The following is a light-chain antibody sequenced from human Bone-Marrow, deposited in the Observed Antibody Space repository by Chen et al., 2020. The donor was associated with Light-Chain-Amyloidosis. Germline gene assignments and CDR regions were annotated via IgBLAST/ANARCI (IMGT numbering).Light chain of an antibody. V-gene: IGLV2-14*03. CDR1: SSDVGGYNH. Sequence: QSALTQPASVSGSPRQSITISCPGTSSDVGGYNHVSWYQQHPGKAPKLMIYDVSNRPSGVSNRFSGSKSGNTASLTISGLQAEDEADYYCSSYTSSRTLVFGGGTKLTVL. J-gene: IGLJ2*01. CDR3: SSYTSSRTLV. CDR2: DVS.